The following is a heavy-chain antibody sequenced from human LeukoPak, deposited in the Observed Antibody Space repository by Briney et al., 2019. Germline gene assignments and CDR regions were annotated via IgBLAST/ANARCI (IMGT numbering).Heavy chain of an antibody. CDR2: IYYSGST. Sequence: PSGTLSLTCTVSGGSISSSSYYWGWIRQPPGKGRGWIGSIYYSGSTYYNPSLKSRVTISVDTSKNQFSLKLSSVTAADTAVYYCAKGDSSSWYMDNWFDPWGQGTLVTVSS. D-gene: IGHD6-13*01. V-gene: IGHV4-39*01. CDR3: AKGDSSSWYMDNWFDP. CDR1: GGSISSSSYY. J-gene: IGHJ5*02.